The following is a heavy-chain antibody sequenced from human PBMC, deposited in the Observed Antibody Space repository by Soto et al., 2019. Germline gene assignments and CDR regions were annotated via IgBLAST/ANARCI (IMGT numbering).Heavy chain of an antibody. Sequence: SGGSLRLSCAASGFTLSSHWIHWVRQAPGKGLVWVSRISSDGSSIVYADSVKGRFTLSRDNAKDTLYLQMNSLRAEDTAVYYCARVGGGGSGSYFDSWGQGTLVTVSS. CDR3: ARVGGGGSGSYFDS. CDR1: GFTLSSHW. V-gene: IGHV3-74*01. D-gene: IGHD1-26*01. J-gene: IGHJ4*02. CDR2: ISSDGSSI.